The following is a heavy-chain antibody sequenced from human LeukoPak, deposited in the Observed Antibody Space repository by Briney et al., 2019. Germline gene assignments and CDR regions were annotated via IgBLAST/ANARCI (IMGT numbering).Heavy chain of an antibody. CDR2: IKLDGSEK. Sequence: GGSLRLSCVASGFTFGKYWMSWVRQAPGKGLEWVANIKLDGSEKNYVDSVKGRFTISRDNTKNSLYLQMNSLRAEDTAVYYCAKELRSSGWFYYDMDVWGQGTTVTVSS. D-gene: IGHD6-19*01. CDR1: GFTFGKYW. V-gene: IGHV3-7*03. CDR3: AKELRSSGWFYYDMDV. J-gene: IGHJ6*02.